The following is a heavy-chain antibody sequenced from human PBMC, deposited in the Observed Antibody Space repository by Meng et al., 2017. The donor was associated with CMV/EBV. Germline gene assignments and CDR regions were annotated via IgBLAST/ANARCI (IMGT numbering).Heavy chain of an antibody. D-gene: IGHD2-2*01. V-gene: IGHV1-46*01. CDR1: GYTFTSYY. CDR3: ARDGGSTSYMGGFDY. J-gene: IGHJ4*02. Sequence: ASVKVSCKASGYTFTSYYMHWVRQAPGQGLEWMGIINPSGGSTSYAQKFQGRVTMTRDTSTSTVYMELSSLRSEDTAVYYCARDGGSTSYMGGFDYWGQGTPVTVSS. CDR2: INPSGGST.